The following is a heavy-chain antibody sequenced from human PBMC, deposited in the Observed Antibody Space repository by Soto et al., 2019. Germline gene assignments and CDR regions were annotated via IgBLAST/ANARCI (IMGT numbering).Heavy chain of an antibody. Sequence: QVQLQQWGAGLLKPSETLSLTCAVYGGSFSGYYWSWIRQPPGKGLEWIGEINHSGSTNYNPSLKSRVPISVDTSKNQFSLKLSSVTAADTAVYYCAGRGYSSSFDPWGQGTLVTVSS. CDR2: INHSGST. V-gene: IGHV4-34*01. D-gene: IGHD5-18*01. J-gene: IGHJ5*02. CDR3: AGRGYSSSFDP. CDR1: GGSFSGYY.